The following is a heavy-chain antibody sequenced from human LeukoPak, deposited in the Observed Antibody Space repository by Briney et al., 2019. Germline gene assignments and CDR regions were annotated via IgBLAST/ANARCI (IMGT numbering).Heavy chain of an antibody. V-gene: IGHV4-30-2*03. CDR1: GGSISSGGYS. CDR3: ARGVIAAGGNDFDY. J-gene: IGHJ4*02. CDR2: IYYSGST. D-gene: IGHD6-13*01. Sequence: SQTLSLTCAVSGGSISSGGYSWSWIRQPPGKGLEWIGSIYYSGSTYYNPSLKSRVTMSVDTSKNQLSLKMISVTAADTAVYYCARGVIAAGGNDFDYWGQGTLVTVSS.